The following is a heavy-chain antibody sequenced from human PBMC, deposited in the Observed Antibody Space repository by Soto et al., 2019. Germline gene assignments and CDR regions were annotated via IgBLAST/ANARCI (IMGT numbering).Heavy chain of an antibody. J-gene: IGHJ2*01. D-gene: IGHD3-9*01. CDR2: INDRGSI. CDR1: GGSFSGYY. Sequence: QVQLQQWGAGPLRPLETLSLTCGVSGGSFSGYYWAWIRQSPGKGLEWIGEINDRGSINYNPSLKSRVSISADTSKNHHYLNLGSVTAADTAVYYCARESHDILTGPPWVWYFDHWGRGTLVAVSS. V-gene: IGHV4-34*01. CDR3: ARESHDILTGPPWVWYFDH.